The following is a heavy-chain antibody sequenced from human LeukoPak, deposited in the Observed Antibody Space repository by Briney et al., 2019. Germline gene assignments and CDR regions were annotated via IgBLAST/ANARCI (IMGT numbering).Heavy chain of an antibody. CDR3: AKDPLSGGLDV. CDR2: IDHSGDNT. CDR1: GFSFSSYP. D-gene: IGHD3-10*01. J-gene: IGHJ6*02. Sequence: GGSLRLSCAASGFSFSSYPMSWVRQAPGKGLEWVSNIDHSGDNTYYAVSVKGRFTISRDNSKNTLVLQMKSLRVEDTALYYCAKDPLSGGLDVWGQGTSVTVSS. V-gene: IGHV3-23*01.